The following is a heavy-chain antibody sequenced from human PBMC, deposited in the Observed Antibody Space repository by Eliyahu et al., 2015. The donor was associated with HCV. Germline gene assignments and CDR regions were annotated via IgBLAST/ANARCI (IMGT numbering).Heavy chain of an antibody. CDR3: AKSPYYYGSGSYLFYGMDV. J-gene: IGHJ6*02. V-gene: IGHV3-23*01. D-gene: IGHD3-10*01. CDR1: GFTFSSYA. Sequence: EVQLLESGGGLVQPGGSLXLSCAASGFTFSSYAXSWVRQAPGKGLEWVSAISGSGGSTYYADSVKGRFTISRDNSKNTLYLQMNSLRAEDTAVYYCAKSPYYYGSGSYLFYGMDVWGQGTTVTVSS. CDR2: ISGSGGST.